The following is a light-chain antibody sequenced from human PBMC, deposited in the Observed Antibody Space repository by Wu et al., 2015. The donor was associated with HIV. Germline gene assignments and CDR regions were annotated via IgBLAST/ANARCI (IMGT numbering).Light chain of an antibody. CDR3: QXYGNSPRT. V-gene: IGKV3-20*01. J-gene: IGKJ1*01. CDR2: AAS. Sequence: EIVLTQSPGTLSLFPGERATLSCRATQSVSSNYLAWYQQKAGQAPRLLIYAASSRATGIPDRFSGSGSGTDFILTISRLEPEDFAVYFCQXYGNSPRTFGQGTKVEIK. CDR1: QSVSSNY.